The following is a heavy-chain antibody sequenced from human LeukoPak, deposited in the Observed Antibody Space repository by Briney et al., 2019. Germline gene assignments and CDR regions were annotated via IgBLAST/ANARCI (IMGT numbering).Heavy chain of an antibody. J-gene: IGHJ6*02. CDR1: GFTFSSYA. CDR2: ISGSGGST. CDR3: AKDSPLYIVVVVAADYGMDV. Sequence: GGSLRLSCAASGFTFSSYAMSWVRQAPGKGLEWVSAISGSGGSTYYAGSVKGRFTISRDNSKNTLYLQMNSLRAEDTAVYYCAKDSPLYIVVVVAADYGMDVWGQGTTVTVSS. V-gene: IGHV3-23*01. D-gene: IGHD2-15*01.